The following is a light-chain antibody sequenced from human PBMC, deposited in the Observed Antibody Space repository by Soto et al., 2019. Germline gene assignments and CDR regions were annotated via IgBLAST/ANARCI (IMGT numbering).Light chain of an antibody. V-gene: IGLV2-23*02. CDR1: SSDVGSYNL. J-gene: IGLJ3*02. Sequence: QSALTQPASVSGSPGQSITISCTGTSSDVGSYNLVSWYQQHPGKAPKLIIYEVSKRPSGVSKRFSGSKSGNTASLTISGLQAEDEADYYCCSYAGSITFWVFGGGTQLTVL. CDR2: EVS. CDR3: CSYAGSITFWV.